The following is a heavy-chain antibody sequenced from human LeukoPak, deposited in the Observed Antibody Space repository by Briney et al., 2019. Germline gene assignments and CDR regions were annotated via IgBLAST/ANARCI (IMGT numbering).Heavy chain of an antibody. CDR1: GFTLRTSW. D-gene: IGHD3-10*01. V-gene: IGHV3-7*01. J-gene: IGHJ3*02. Sequence: PGGSLRLSCAASGFTLRTSWMSWVRQAPGKGLEWVANIKQDGSEKNYLDSVKGRFTISRDNAKNSLYLQMNSLRDGDTAVYYCARAGQWFSHAYDIWGQGTTVTVSS. CDR3: ARAGQWFSHAYDI. CDR2: IKQDGSEK.